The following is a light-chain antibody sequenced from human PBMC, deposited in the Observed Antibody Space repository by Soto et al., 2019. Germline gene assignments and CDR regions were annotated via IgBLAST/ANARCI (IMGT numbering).Light chain of an antibody. J-gene: IGKJ1*01. CDR2: AAS. CDR3: QQNYSATWT. Sequence: DIQMTQSPSSLSASVGDRVTITCRASQSISSYLNWYQQKPGKAPKLLIYAASTLQSGVPSRFSGSGSETDFTLTISSLEPEDFAAYSCQQNYSATWTFGQGTKV. CDR1: QSISSY. V-gene: IGKV1-39*01.